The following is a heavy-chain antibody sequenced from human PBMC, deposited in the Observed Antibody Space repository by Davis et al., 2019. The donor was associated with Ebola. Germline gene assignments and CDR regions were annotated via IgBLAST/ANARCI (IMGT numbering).Heavy chain of an antibody. J-gene: IGHJ3*02. CDR3: ARARILAAFDI. CDR1: LYTFTNNY. D-gene: IGHD3-3*02. CDR2: INPSGGST. V-gene: IGHV1-46*01. Sequence: SVTVSRMPSLYTFTNNYMHWVRQAPGQGLEWIGLINPSGGSTSYAQKFQGRVTMTRDTSTSTVYMELSSLRSEDTAVYYCARARILAAFDIWGQGTMVTVSS.